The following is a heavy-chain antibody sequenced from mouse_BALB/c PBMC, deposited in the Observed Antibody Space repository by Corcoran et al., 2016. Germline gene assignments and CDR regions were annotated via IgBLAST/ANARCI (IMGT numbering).Heavy chain of an antibody. CDR2: IHPYNGGT. D-gene: IGHD3-1*01. V-gene: IGHV1-18*01. CDR3: ASGGAYNFYDY. J-gene: IGHJ2*01. Sequence: EVQLQQSGPELVKTGASMKLSCKASGYSFTGYTMNWVKQSHGKNLEWIGLIHPYNGGTSYNQKFKGKATLTVDKSSSTAYMELLSLTSEDSAVYDCASGGAYNFYDYWGQGTTLTVSS. CDR1: GYSFTGYT.